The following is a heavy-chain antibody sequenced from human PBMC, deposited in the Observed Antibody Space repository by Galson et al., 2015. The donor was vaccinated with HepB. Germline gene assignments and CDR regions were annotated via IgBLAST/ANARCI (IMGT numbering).Heavy chain of an antibody. V-gene: IGHV3-30*04. Sequence: SLRLSCAASGFTFSSYAMHWVRQAPGKGLEWVAVISYDGSNKYYADSVKGRFTISRDNSKNTLYLQMNSLRAEDTAVYYCARDPIAVAFFFDYWGQGTLVTVSS. CDR2: ISYDGSNK. D-gene: IGHD6-19*01. J-gene: IGHJ4*02. CDR3: ARDPIAVAFFFDY. CDR1: GFTFSSYA.